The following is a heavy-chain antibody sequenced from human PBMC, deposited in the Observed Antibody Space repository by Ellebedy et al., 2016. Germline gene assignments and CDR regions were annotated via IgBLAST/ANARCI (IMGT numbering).Heavy chain of an antibody. Sequence: GGFLRLSXRGSGYTFSSYWIGWVRQMPGQGLEWMGIIYPGDSDTRYSPSFQGQVTISADKSTSTAYLQWRSLKASDTAMYYCARRQLDPRSPWFGAFDIWGQGTMVTVSS. D-gene: IGHD3-10*01. CDR1: GYTFSSYW. CDR3: ARRQLDPRSPWFGAFDI. CDR2: IYPGDSDT. J-gene: IGHJ3*02. V-gene: IGHV5-51*01.